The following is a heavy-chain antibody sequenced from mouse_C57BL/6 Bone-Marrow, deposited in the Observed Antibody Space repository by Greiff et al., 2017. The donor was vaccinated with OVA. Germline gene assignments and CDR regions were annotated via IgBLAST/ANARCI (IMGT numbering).Heavy chain of an antibody. CDR2: ISDGGSYT. J-gene: IGHJ4*01. Sequence: EVMLVESGGGLVKPGGSLKLSCAASGFTFSSYAMSWVRQTPEKRLEWVATISDGGSYTYYPDNVKGRFTISRDNAKNNLYLQMSHLKSEDTAMYYCAREGLSYLYYYAMDYWGQGTSVTVSS. V-gene: IGHV5-4*01. CDR1: GFTFSSYA. CDR3: AREGLSYLYYYAMDY.